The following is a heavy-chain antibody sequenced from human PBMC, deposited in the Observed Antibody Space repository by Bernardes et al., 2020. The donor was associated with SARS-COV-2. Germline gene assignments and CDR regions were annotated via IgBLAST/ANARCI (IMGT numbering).Heavy chain of an antibody. V-gene: IGHV3-23*01. CDR3: AKSIKSAASEIYFHY. CDR2: VSGSGGTT. CDR1: GFTFDNYA. Sequence: GGSLRLSCAASGFTFDNYAMNWVRQAPGKGLEWLSTVSGSGGTTYYADSVKGRFTISRDNSKYTLFLQMNSLRTEDTAVYYCAKSIKSAASEIYFHYWGQGTLVTVSS. D-gene: IGHD6-13*01. J-gene: IGHJ4*02.